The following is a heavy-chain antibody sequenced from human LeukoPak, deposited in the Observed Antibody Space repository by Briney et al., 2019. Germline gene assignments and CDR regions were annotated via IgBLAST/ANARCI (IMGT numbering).Heavy chain of an antibody. J-gene: IGHJ5*02. V-gene: IGHV3-33*01. CDR2: IWYDGGNK. CDR3: ARGLYYNSGSFDP. CDR1: GFTFTSFG. D-gene: IGHD6-19*01. Sequence: GGSLRLSCAASGFTFTSFGMHWVRQAPGKGLEWVAVIWYDGGNKYYADSVKGRFTISRDNSKNTVYLQMNSLRAEDTAVYYCARGLYYNSGSFDPWGQGTLVTVSS.